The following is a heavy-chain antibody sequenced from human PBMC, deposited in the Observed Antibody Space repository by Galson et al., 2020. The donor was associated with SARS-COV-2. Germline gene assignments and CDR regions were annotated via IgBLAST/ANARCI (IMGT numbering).Heavy chain of an antibody. Sequence: SQTLSLTCSVSEVSMTSYYWSWIRQSPGKGLEWIGSISYSGNTNYNPSLRSRVTLLVDLSMNQFSLRLTSVTAADTAVYYCARDPDPLYGDNYCYGMDFLGRWTTVTVSS. V-gene: IGHV4-59*01. D-gene: IGHD4-17*01. J-gene: IGHJ6*02. CDR2: ISYSGNT. CDR1: EVSMTSYY. CDR3: ARDPDPLYGDNYCYGMDF.